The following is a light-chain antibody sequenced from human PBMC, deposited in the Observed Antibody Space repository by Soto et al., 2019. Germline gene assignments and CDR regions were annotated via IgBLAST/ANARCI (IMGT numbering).Light chain of an antibody. J-gene: IGKJ1*01. CDR2: AAS. CDR1: QGIRND. CDR3: LQDYSYPWT. V-gene: IGKV1-6*01. Sequence: AIQMTQSPSSLSASLGDRVTITCRASQGIRNDLGWYQQKPGKAPRLLIYAASSLPSGVPSKFSGSGSGTDFTLTISSLQPEDFATYYCLQDYSYPWTFGQGTKVEI.